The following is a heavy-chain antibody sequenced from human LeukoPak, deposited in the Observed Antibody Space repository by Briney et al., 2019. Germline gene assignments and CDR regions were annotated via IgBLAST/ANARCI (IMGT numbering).Heavy chain of an antibody. V-gene: IGHV3-23*01. J-gene: IGHJ4*01. CDR1: GFTFSHSA. CDR2: LSGSGITT. D-gene: IGHD6-19*01. Sequence: GGSLRLSCAASGFTFSHSAMSWVRQAPGKGLEWVSTLSGSGITTYYADSVKGRFTISRDNSKNTLYLQMNSLRAEGTAVYYCAKGMYTSGWSYFDYWGHGTLVTVSS. CDR3: AKGMYTSGWSYFDY.